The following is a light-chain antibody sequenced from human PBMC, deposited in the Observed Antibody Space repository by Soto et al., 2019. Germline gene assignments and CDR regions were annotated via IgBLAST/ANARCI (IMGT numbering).Light chain of an antibody. V-gene: IGLV2-14*03. CDR1: SNDIGSSDY. Sequence: QSALTQPASVSGSPGQSITISCTGASNDIGSSDYVSWHQQHPGKAPKLMLYDVHNRPSGVSNLFSGSKSGNTASLTISGLQAEDEADYYGSSYTSSATHVFGTGSKLTVL. CDR3: SSYTSSATHV. CDR2: DVH. J-gene: IGLJ1*01.